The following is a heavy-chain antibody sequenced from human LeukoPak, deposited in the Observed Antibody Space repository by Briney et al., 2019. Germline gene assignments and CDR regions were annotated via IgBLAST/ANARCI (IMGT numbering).Heavy chain of an antibody. J-gene: IGHJ4*02. D-gene: IGHD6-19*01. CDR3: AKDITGHNRGWYDY. V-gene: IGHV3-48*01. CDR1: GFTFSSYS. Sequence: PGGSLRLSCAASGFTFSSYSMNWVRQAPGKGLEWISYISSSSSTIYYADSVKGRFTISRDNSKNTLYLQMNSLRVEDTAVYYCAKDITGHNRGWYDYWGQGTLVTVSS. CDR2: ISSSSSTI.